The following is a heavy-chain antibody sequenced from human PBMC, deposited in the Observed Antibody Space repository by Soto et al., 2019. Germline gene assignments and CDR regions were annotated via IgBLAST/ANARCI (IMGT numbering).Heavy chain of an antibody. D-gene: IGHD6-19*01. V-gene: IGHV4-34*01. J-gene: IGHJ6*02. Sequence: SETLSLTCAVYGGSFSGYYWIWIRQPPGKGLEWIGEINHSGSTNYNPSLKSRVTISVDTSKNQFSLKLSSVTAADTAVYYCARSQAVAGFRYYYYYYGMDVWGQGTTVTVSS. CDR1: GGSFSGYY. CDR2: INHSGST. CDR3: ARSQAVAGFRYYYYYYGMDV.